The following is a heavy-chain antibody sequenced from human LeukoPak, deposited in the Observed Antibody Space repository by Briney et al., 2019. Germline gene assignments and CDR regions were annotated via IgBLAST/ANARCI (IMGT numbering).Heavy chain of an antibody. D-gene: IGHD1-26*01. CDR1: GGSISSSSYY. CDR3: ATPQTGIVGANYRDY. CDR2: IYYSGST. V-gene: IGHV4-39*07. Sequence: SETLSLTCTVSGGSISSSSYYWGWIRQPPGKGLEWIGSIYYSGSTYYNPSLKSRVAISVDTSKNQFSLKLSSVTAADTAVYYCATPQTGIVGANYRDYWGQGTLVTVSS. J-gene: IGHJ4*02.